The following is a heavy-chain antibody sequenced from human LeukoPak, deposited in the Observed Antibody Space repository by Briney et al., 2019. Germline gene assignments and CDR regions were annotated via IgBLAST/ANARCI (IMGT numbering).Heavy chain of an antibody. V-gene: IGHV3-30*04. D-gene: IGHD3-22*01. J-gene: IGHJ4*02. Sequence: GGSLRLSCAASGFTFSSYAMPWVRQAPGKGPEWVAVISYDGSNKYYADSVKGRFTISRDNSKNTLYLQMNSLRAEDTAVYYCVAQPAADSSGYYYFDYRGQGTLVTVSS. CDR2: ISYDGSNK. CDR3: VAQPAADSSGYYYFDY. CDR1: GFTFSSYA.